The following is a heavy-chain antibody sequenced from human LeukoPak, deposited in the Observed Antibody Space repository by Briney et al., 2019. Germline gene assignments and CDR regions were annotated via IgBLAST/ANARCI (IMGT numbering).Heavy chain of an antibody. J-gene: IGHJ3*02. D-gene: IGHD1-20*01. Sequence: GGSLRLSCTASGFTFSSNWMSWVRQAPGKGLEWVANIKEDGSEIYYVDSVKGRFTISRDNAKNSLYLQMNSLRAEDTAVYYCARDEYNWNVDAFDIWGQGTVVTVSS. CDR1: GFTFSSNW. V-gene: IGHV3-7*01. CDR2: IKEDGSEI. CDR3: ARDEYNWNVDAFDI.